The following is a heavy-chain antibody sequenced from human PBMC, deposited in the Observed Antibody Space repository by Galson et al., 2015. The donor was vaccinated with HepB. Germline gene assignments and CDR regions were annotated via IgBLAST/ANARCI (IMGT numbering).Heavy chain of an antibody. V-gene: IGHV1-2*06. CDR3: ARDSKDYMDV. Sequence: SVKVSCKASGYTFTGYYMHWVRQAPGQGLEWMGRINPNSGGANYAQKFQGRVTMTRDTSISTAYMELSRLRPDDTAVYYCARDSKDYMDVWGKGTTVTVSS. CDR2: INPNSGGA. CDR1: GYTFTGYY. D-gene: IGHD2/OR15-2a*01. J-gene: IGHJ6*03.